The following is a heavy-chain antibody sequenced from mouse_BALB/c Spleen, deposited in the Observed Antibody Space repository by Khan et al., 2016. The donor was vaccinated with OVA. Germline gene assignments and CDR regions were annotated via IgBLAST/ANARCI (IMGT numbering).Heavy chain of an antibody. CDR3: ARPPYFSYVMDS. CDR1: GYTFTKYG. V-gene: IGHV9-3-1*01. Sequence: LKESGETVKISCKASGYTFTKYGMNWVKQAPGKGLKWMGWINTYTGESTYVDDFKGRFAFSLETSASTAYLQINNLKDEDSATYFCARPPYFSYVMDSWGQGTSVTVSS. J-gene: IGHJ4*01. CDR2: INTYTGES.